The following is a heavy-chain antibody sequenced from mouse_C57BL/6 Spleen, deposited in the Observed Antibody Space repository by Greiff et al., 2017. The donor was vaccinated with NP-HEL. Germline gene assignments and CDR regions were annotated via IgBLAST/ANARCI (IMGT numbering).Heavy chain of an antibody. CDR1: GFSLSTSGMG. J-gene: IGHJ2*01. Sequence: QVTLKESGPGILQSSQTLSLTCSFSGFSLSTSGMGVSWIRQPSGKGLEWLAHIYWDDDKRYNPSLKSRLTISKDTSRNQVFLKITSVDTADTATYYCARREADYFDYWGQGTTLTVSS. D-gene: IGHD3-2*02. CDR2: IYWDDDK. CDR3: ARREADYFDY. V-gene: IGHV8-12*01.